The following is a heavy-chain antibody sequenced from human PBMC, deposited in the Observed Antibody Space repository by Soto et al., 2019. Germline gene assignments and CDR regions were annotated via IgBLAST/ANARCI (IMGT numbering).Heavy chain of an antibody. CDR3: ARPIQRGYIYSYYAFAI. CDR2: ISAYNGNT. CDR1: GYTFTSYG. J-gene: IGHJ3*02. D-gene: IGHD5-18*01. V-gene: IGHV1-18*01. Sequence: QVQLVRSGAEVKKPGASVKVSCKASGYTFTSYGISWVRQAPGQGLEWIGWISAYNGNTNYAQKLQGRVTMTTDTSTSTAYMELRSLRSDDTAVYYCARPIQRGYIYSYYAFAIWGQGTMVTVSS.